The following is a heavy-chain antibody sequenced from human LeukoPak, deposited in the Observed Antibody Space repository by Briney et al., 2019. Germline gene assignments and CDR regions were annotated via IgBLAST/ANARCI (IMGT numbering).Heavy chain of an antibody. V-gene: IGHV4-34*01. CDR2: INHSGST. D-gene: IGHD3-16*01. CDR3: ARSEIDDYSRY. J-gene: IGHJ4*02. CDR1: GGSFSGYY. Sequence: SETLSLTCAVYGGSFSGYYWSWIRQPPGKGLEWIGEINHSGSTNYNPSLKSRVTLSVDTSKNQFSLKMKTVTVADTAVYYCARSEIDDYSRYWGQGTLVIVSS.